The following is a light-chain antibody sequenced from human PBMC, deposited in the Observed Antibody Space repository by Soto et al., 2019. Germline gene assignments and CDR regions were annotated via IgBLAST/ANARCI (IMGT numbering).Light chain of an antibody. J-gene: IGKJ3*01. CDR3: QQRGNWPPT. CDR1: QSIGSF. CDR2: DAS. Sequence: EIVLTQSPATLSLSPGERATLSCSASQSIGSFLAWYQQKPGQPPRLLIYDASNRATGIPGRFSGSGSGTDFTLTISSLEPKDFAFYYCQQRGNWPPTFGPGTKVNIK. V-gene: IGKV3-11*01.